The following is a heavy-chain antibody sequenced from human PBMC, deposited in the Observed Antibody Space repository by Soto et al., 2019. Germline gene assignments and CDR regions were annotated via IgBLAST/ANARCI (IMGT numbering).Heavy chain of an antibody. Sequence: QVQVVESGGGVVQPGRSLRLSCAASGFPVSGYSMHWVRQAPGKGLEWVSLISYAGTHKDYADSVKGRFTISRDDSKNTLSLQMNSLRAEDTAVYYCVRCWGTGDGSNLGYNWFDPWGQGTLVIVSS. CDR1: GFPVSGYS. V-gene: IGHV3-30-3*01. J-gene: IGHJ5*02. CDR3: VRCWGTGDGSNLGYNWFDP. CDR2: ISYAGTHK. D-gene: IGHD1-1*01.